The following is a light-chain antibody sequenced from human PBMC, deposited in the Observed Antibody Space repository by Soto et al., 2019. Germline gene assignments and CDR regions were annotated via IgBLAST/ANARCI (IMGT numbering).Light chain of an antibody. J-gene: IGLJ3*02. V-gene: IGLV6-57*04. CDR3: QSYDTSGWV. Sequence: NFMLTQPHSVSESPGKTLTISCTRSSGSIASNHVQWYQQRPGSAPIIVIYEDNQRPSGVADRFSASIDSSSNSASLTISGLKTEDEADYYCQSYDTSGWVFGGGTKLTVL. CDR1: SGSIASNH. CDR2: EDN.